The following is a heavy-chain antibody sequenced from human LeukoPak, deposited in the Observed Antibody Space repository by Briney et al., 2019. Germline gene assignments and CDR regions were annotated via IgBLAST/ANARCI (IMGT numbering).Heavy chain of an antibody. CDR1: GYSISSGYY. CDR2: IYHSGST. D-gene: IGHD6-13*01. Sequence: SETLSLTCTVSGYSISSGYYWGWIRQPPGKGLEWIGSIYHSGSTYYNPSLKSRVTISVDTSKNQFSLKLSSVTAADTAVYYCARGSLLVSGIASAGTGNRFDPWGQGTLVTVSS. CDR3: ARGSLLVSGIASAGTGNRFDP. V-gene: IGHV4-38-2*02. J-gene: IGHJ5*02.